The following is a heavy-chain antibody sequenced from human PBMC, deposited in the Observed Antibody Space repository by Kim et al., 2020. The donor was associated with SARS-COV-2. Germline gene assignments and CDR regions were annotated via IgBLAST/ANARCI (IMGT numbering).Heavy chain of an antibody. CDR2: IYYSGST. D-gene: IGHD3-3*01. CDR3: ARDAGKDDFWIGSNWFDP. Sequence: SETLSLTCTVSGGSISSYYWSWIRQPPGKGLEWIGYIYYSGSTNYNPSLKSRVTISVDTSKNQFSLKLSSVPAADTAVYYCARDAGKDDFWIGSNWFDP. CDR1: GGSISSYY. V-gene: IGHV4-59*13. J-gene: IGHJ5*02.